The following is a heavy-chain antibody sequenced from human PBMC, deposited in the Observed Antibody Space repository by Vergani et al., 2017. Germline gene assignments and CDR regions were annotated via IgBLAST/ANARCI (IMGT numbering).Heavy chain of an antibody. CDR3: ASQRYDFWSGAFFDY. D-gene: IGHD3-3*01. J-gene: IGHJ4*02. V-gene: IGHV1-46*01. CDR1: GYTFTSYY. Sequence: QVQLVQSGAEVKKPGASVKVSCKASGYTFTSYYMHWVRQAPGQGLEWIGEINHSGRTNYNPSLKSRVTISVDTSKNQFSLKLSSVTAADTAVYYCASQRYDFWSGAFFDYWGQGTLVTVSS. CDR2: INHSGRT.